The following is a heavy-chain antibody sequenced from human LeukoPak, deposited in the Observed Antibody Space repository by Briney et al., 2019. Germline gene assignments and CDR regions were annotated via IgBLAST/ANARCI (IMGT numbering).Heavy chain of an antibody. CDR3: TRLLAVAGTDDY. Sequence: GGSLRLSCAASGFTFSGSAMHWVRQASGKGLEWVGRIRSKANSYATAYAASVKGRFTISRDDSKNTAYLQMNSLKTEDTAVYYCTRLLAVAGTDDYWGQGTLVTVSS. V-gene: IGHV3-73*01. CDR2: IRSKANSYAT. CDR1: GFTFSGSA. D-gene: IGHD6-19*01. J-gene: IGHJ4*02.